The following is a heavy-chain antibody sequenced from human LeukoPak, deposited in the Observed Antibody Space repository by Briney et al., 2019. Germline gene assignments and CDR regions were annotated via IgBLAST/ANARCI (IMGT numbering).Heavy chain of an antibody. Sequence: PGGSLRLSCAASGFTFSSYAMSWVRQAPGKGLEWDLAISGSGGSTYYADSAKGRFTISRDNSKDTLYLQMNSLRAEDTAVYYCAKDLHGLITMIVADSPDAFDIWGQGTMVTVSS. CDR2: ISGSGGST. D-gene: IGHD3-22*01. CDR1: GFTFSSYA. CDR3: AKDLHGLITMIVADSPDAFDI. J-gene: IGHJ3*02. V-gene: IGHV3-23*01.